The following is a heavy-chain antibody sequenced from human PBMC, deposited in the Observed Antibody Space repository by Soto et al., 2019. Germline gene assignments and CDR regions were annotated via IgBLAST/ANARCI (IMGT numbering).Heavy chain of an antibody. CDR1: GGSISSSSYY. CDR3: ASRRTTVTTPWYFDL. Sequence: QLQLQESGPGLVKPSETLSLTCTVSGGSISSSSYYWGWIRQPPGKGLEWIGSIYYSGSTYYNPSLKSRVTISVDTSKNQFSLKLSSVTAADTAVYYCASRRTTVTTPWYFDLWGRGTLVTVSS. D-gene: IGHD4-17*01. V-gene: IGHV4-39*01. J-gene: IGHJ2*01. CDR2: IYYSGST.